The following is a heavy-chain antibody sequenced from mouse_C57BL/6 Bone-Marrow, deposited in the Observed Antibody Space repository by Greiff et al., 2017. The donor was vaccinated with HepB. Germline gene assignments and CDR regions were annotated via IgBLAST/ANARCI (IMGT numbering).Heavy chain of an antibody. V-gene: IGHV1-81*01. D-gene: IGHD2-4*01. CDR1: GYTFTSYG. J-gene: IGHJ3*01. CDR3: ARAYYDYGTFAY. Sequence: LVESGAELARPGASVKLSCKASGYTFTSYGMSWVKQRTGQGLEWIGEIYPRSGNTYYNEKFKDKATLTADKSSSTAYMELRSLTSEDSAVFFCARAYYDYGTFAYWGQGTLVTVSA. CDR2: IYPRSGNT.